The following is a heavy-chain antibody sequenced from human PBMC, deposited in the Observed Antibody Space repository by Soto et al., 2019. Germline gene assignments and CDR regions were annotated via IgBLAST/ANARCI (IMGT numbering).Heavy chain of an antibody. J-gene: IGHJ6*02. Sequence: PGGSLRLSCAASGVSFNRHWMSWVRQAPGKGLQWVASIKRDGSEKYYVDSVKGRFTISRDNVKNSLSLQMNSLRAEDTAVYYCARDPYYYDSHYYYGMDVWGQGTTVTVSS. V-gene: IGHV3-7*01. CDR1: GVSFNRHW. D-gene: IGHD3-22*01. CDR3: ARDPYYYDSHYYYGMDV. CDR2: IKRDGSEK.